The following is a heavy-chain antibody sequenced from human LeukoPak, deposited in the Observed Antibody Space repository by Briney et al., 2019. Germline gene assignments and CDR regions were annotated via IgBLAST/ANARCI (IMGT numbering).Heavy chain of an antibody. V-gene: IGHV3-9*01. J-gene: IGHJ4*02. CDR2: ISWDTNSI. D-gene: IGHD5-24*01. CDR3: AKANPGIDGYHRHFDY. Sequence: PGGSLRLSCAASGFTFGDYAMHWVRQAPGKGLEWVSGISWDTNSIGYADSVKGRFTISRDNAENSLYLQMNRLRAEDTALYYCAKANPGIDGYHRHFDYWGQGTLVTVSS. CDR1: GFTFGDYA.